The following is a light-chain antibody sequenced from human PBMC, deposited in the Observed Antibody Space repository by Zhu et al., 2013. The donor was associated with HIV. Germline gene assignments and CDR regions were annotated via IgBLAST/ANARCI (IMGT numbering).Light chain of an antibody. CDR2: DVS. J-gene: IGKJ1*01. CDR1: QSVSGF. CDR3: QHYGDSVWT. Sequence: EIVLTQSPATLSLSPGERATLSCRASQSVSGFLAWYQQKPGQAPRLLIYDVSNRATGIPDRFSGSGSGTDFTLTISRLEPEDFAVYYCQHYGDSVWTFGQGTKVEIK. V-gene: IGKV3-11*01.